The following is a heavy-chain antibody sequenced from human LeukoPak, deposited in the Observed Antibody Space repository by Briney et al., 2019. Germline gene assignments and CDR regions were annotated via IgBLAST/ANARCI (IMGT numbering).Heavy chain of an antibody. CDR3: ARHKGDSGSYYVFFDY. J-gene: IGHJ4*02. V-gene: IGHV4-39*01. D-gene: IGHD1-26*01. CDR1: GGSISSSSYY. Sequence: PSETLSLTCTVSGGSISSSSYYWGWIRQPPGKGLEWIGSIYYSGSTYYNPSLKSRVTISVDTSKNQFSLKLSSVTAADTAVYYCARHKGDSGSYYVFFDYWGQGTLVTVSS. CDR2: IYYSGST.